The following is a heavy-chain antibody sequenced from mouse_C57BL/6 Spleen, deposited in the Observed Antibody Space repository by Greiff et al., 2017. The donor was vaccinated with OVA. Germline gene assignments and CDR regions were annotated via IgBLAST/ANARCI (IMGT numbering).Heavy chain of an antibody. Sequence: QVQLKESGPELVKPGASVKISCKASGYTFTDYYINWVKQRPGQGLEWIGWIYPGSGNTKYNEKFKGKATLTVDTSSSTAYMQLSSLTSEDSAVYFCAREEAIYYGNLYYFDYWGQGTTLTVSS. J-gene: IGHJ2*01. D-gene: IGHD2-1*01. CDR2: IYPGSGNT. CDR3: AREEAIYYGNLYYFDY. V-gene: IGHV1-84*01. CDR1: GYTFTDYY.